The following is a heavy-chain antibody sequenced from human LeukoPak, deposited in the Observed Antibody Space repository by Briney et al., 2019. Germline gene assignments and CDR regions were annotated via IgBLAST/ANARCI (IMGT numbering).Heavy chain of an antibody. CDR3: ARPNSGSALSVAFNI. CDR1: GGSISDSTYY. Sequence: SETQSLTCTVSGGSISDSTYYWGWIRQPPGKGLEWFGSIYYSGSTYYNPSLKSRVTISVDTSKNQFSLKMNSVTAADTAVYYCARPNSGSALSVAFNIWCQGTMVTVSS. D-gene: IGHD6-25*01. J-gene: IGHJ3*02. CDR2: IYYSGST. V-gene: IGHV4-39*01.